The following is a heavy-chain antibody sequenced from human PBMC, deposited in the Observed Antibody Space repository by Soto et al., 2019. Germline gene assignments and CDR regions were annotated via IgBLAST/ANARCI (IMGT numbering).Heavy chain of an antibody. D-gene: IGHD6-6*01. CDR1: GGSFSGYY. CDR3: ATEYSSPNRLVDY. V-gene: IGHV4-34*01. J-gene: IGHJ4*02. CDR2: INHSGST. Sequence: SETLSLTCAVYGGSFSGYYWSWIRQPPGKGLEWIGEINHSGSTNYNPSLKSRVTISVDTSKNQFSLKLSSVTAADTAVYYCATEYSSPNRLVDYWGQGTLVTVSS.